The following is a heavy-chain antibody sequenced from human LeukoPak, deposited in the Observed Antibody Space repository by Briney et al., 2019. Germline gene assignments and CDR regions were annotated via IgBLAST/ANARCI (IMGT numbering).Heavy chain of an antibody. V-gene: IGHV3-53*05. CDR3: ARVQRIAEPFLDY. CDR1: GFIVSSNY. D-gene: IGHD6-13*01. J-gene: IGHJ4*02. Sequence: GGSLRLSCAASGFIVSSNYMNWVRQAPGKGLEWVSVIYSGGSTYYADSVKGRFTISRDNSKNTLYLQMNSLRSEDTAVYYCARVQRIAEPFLDYWGQGTLVTVSS. CDR2: IYSGGST.